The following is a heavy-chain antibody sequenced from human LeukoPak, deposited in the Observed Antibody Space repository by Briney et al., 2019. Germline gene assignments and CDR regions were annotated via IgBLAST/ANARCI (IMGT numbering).Heavy chain of an antibody. CDR2: MNPNSGNK. Sequence: GASVTVSCKASGYTFTSYNINWVRQPTGQGLEWMGWMNPNSGNKGYVQKFQGRVTMTRNTSISTAYMELSSLRSEDTAVYYCARGLGSRVGFDPWGQGTLVTVSS. D-gene: IGHD6-19*01. CDR3: ARGLGSRVGFDP. J-gene: IGHJ5*02. V-gene: IGHV1-8*01. CDR1: GYTFTSYN.